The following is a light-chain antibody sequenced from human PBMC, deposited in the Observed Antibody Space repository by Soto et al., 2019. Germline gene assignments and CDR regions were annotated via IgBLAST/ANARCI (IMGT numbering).Light chain of an antibody. J-gene: IGKJ5*01. V-gene: IGKV3-15*01. CDR2: GAS. Sequence: EIVMTQSPGTRSASPGERVTLSCRASQNILSNLAWYQQKPGQAPRLLIYGASTRATGIPARFSGRGSGTEFTLTISSLQSEDFAVYYCQQYNNWPITFGQGTRLEIK. CDR1: QNILSN. CDR3: QQYNNWPIT.